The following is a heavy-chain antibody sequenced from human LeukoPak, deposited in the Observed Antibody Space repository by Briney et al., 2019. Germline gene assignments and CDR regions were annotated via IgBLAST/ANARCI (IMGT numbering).Heavy chain of an antibody. CDR3: ARDNGYCSGGSCYHYYMDV. CDR2: ISPSGGIT. V-gene: IGHV3-23*01. D-gene: IGHD2-15*01. Sequence: GGTLRLSCAASGFTFSSHGTNWVRQAPGKGLEWVSGISPSGGITYYTDSVKGRFTISRDNSKNTVSLQMNSLRAEDTAVYYCARDNGYCSGGSCYHYYMDVWGKGTTVTVSS. J-gene: IGHJ6*03. CDR1: GFTFSSHG.